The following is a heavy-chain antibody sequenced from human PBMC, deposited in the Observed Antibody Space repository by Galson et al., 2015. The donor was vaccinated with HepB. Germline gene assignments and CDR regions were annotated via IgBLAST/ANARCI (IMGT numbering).Heavy chain of an antibody. CDR2: INTGNGDT. D-gene: IGHD4-11*01. Sequence: SVKVSCKASGYTFTTYAMHWVRQAPGQRLEWMGWINTGNGDTKYSQKFQGRVTITRDTSACTAYIELSSLKSEDTAVYYCARDGDYSNNNWFDPWGQGTLVTVSS. CDR1: GYTFTTYA. CDR3: ARDGDYSNNNWFDP. V-gene: IGHV1-3*04. J-gene: IGHJ5*02.